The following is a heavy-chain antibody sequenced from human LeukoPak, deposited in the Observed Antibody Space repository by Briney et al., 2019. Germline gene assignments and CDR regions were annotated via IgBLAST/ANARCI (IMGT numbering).Heavy chain of an antibody. CDR2: INPNSGGT. Sequence: ASVKVSCKASGGTFSSYAISWVRQAPGQGLEWMGWINPNSGGTNYAQKFQGWVTMTRDTSISTAYMELSRLRSDDTAVYYCARDQRKNIGYSYSRDLQVFSEDYYFDYWGQGTLVTVSS. V-gene: IGHV1-2*04. J-gene: IGHJ4*02. CDR1: GGTFSSYA. D-gene: IGHD5-18*01. CDR3: ARDQRKNIGYSYSRDLQVFSEDYYFDY.